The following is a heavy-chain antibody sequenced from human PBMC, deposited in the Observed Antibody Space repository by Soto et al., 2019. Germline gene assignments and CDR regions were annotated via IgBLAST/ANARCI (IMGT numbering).Heavy chain of an antibody. CDR1: GGCISSGDYY. CDR3: GRAHRDLQQLVQYYYGMDV. CDR2: IHNSGST. J-gene: IGHJ6*02. Sequence: SETLSLTCTVSGGCISSGDYYWSWIRQPPGKGLEWIGYIHNSGSTYHNPSLKSRVTISVDTSKNQFSLKLNSVTAADTAVYYCGRAHRDLQQLVQYYYGMDVWGQGTTVTVSS. D-gene: IGHD6-13*01. V-gene: IGHV4-30-4*01.